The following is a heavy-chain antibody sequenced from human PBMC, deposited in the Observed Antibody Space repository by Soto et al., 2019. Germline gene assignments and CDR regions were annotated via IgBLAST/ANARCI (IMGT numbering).Heavy chain of an antibody. J-gene: IGHJ6*02. D-gene: IGHD2-15*01. Sequence: SVKVSCKASGGTFGIYAISWVLQSPVQWLEWMGGIIPIFGTANYAQKFQGRVTITADESTSTAYMELSSLRSEDTAVYYCAREGVVVVAATPRGYGMDVWGQGTTVTVSS. V-gene: IGHV1-69*13. CDR3: AREGVVVVAATPRGYGMDV. CDR1: GGTFGIYA. CDR2: IIPIFGTA.